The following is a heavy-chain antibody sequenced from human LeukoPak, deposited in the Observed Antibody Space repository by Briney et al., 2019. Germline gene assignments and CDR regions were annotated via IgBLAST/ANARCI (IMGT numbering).Heavy chain of an antibody. V-gene: IGHV5-51*01. CDR2: IYPGDSDT. Sequence: GESLKISCKGSGYSFTSYWIGWVRQMPGKGLEWMGIIYPGDSDTRYSPSFQGQVTISADKSISTAYLQWSSLKASDTAMYYCARMMYYDILTGYQGSFDYWGQGTLVTVSS. J-gene: IGHJ4*02. CDR3: ARMMYYDILTGYQGSFDY. CDR1: GYSFTSYW. D-gene: IGHD3-9*01.